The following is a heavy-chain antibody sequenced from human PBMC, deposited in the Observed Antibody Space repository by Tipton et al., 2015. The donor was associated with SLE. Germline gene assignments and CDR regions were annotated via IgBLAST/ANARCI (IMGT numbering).Heavy chain of an antibody. V-gene: IGHV4-59*08. D-gene: IGHD6-13*01. CDR1: GGSISNYY. CDR2: IYHSGSS. CDR3: ARGERSSMPDY. J-gene: IGHJ4*02. Sequence: TLSLTCTVSGGSISNYYWSWIRQPPGKGLEWIGYIYHSGSSNYNPSLKSRLTISLDTSKNQFSLNLNSVTAADTAVYYCARGERSSMPDYWGQGSLVTVSS.